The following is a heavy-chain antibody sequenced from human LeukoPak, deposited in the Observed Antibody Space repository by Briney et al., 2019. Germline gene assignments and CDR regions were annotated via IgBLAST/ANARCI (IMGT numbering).Heavy chain of an antibody. V-gene: IGHV4-39*01. CDR1: GGSISSSSYY. CDR2: TYYSGST. CDR3: ASHAAAGTRWDY. J-gene: IGHJ4*02. D-gene: IGHD6-13*01. Sequence: PSETLSLTCTVSGGSISSSSYYWGWLRQPPGKGLEWIGSTYYSGSTYYNPSLKSRVTISVDTSKNQFSLKLSSVTAADTAVYYCASHAAAGTRWDYWGQGTLVTVSS.